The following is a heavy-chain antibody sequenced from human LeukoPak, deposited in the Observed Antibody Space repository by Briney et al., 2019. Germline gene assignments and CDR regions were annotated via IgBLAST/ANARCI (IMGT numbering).Heavy chain of an antibody. Sequence: SVKVSCKASGGTFSSYAISWVRQAPGQGLEWMGRIIPIFGTANYAQKFQGRVTITTDESTSTAYMELSSLRSEDTAVYYYAREDYYGSGSHPFDYWGQGTLVTVSS. J-gene: IGHJ4*02. D-gene: IGHD3-10*01. V-gene: IGHV1-69*05. CDR2: IIPIFGTA. CDR3: AREDYYGSGSHPFDY. CDR1: GGTFSSYA.